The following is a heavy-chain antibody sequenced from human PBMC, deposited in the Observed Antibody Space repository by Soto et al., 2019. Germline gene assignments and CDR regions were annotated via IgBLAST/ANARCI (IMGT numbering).Heavy chain of an antibody. V-gene: IGHV3-7*01. J-gene: IGHJ6*03. Sequence: EVQLVESGGGLVQPGGSLRLSCAASGFTFSSYWMSWVRQAPGKGLEWVANIKQDGSEKYYVDSVKGRFTISRDNAKNSLYLQMSSLRAEDTAVYYCARDYGDYFGPVYYYYYMDVWGKGTTVTVSS. CDR1: GFTFSSYW. CDR3: ARDYGDYFGPVYYYYYMDV. CDR2: IKQDGSEK. D-gene: IGHD4-17*01.